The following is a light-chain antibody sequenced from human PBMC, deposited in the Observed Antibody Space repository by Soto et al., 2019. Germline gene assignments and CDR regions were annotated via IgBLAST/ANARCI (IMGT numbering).Light chain of an antibody. J-gene: IGLJ1*01. CDR1: SSDVGGYNY. Sequence: QSALTQPASVSGSPGQSITISCTGTSSDVGGYNYVSWYQQHPGKAPKLMIYDVSNRPSGVSNRYSGSKSGNTASLTIYGLQAEDEADYYCTSYTSSSTLLYVFGTGNKVTVL. V-gene: IGLV2-14*01. CDR3: TSYTSSSTLLYV. CDR2: DVS.